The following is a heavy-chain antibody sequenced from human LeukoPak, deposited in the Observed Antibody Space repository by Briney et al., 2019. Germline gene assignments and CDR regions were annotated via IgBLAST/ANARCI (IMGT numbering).Heavy chain of an antibody. CDR2: IWYDGSNK. CDR3: VRDFEFYDS. J-gene: IGHJ4*02. CDR1: GFTFSSYG. Sequence: PGRSLTLSCAASGFTFSSYGMHWVRQAPGKGLESVAVIWYDGSNKYYAASVKGRFTISRDSSKNTLYLQMNSLRAEDTAVYYCVRDFEFYDSWGQGTLVTVSS. V-gene: IGHV3-33*01. D-gene: IGHD2/OR15-2a*01.